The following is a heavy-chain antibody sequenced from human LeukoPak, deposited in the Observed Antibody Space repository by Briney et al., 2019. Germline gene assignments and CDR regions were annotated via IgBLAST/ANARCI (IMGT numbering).Heavy chain of an antibody. V-gene: IGHV1-69*13. CDR2: IIPIFGTA. J-gene: IGHJ4*02. D-gene: IGHD3-22*01. CDR3: AKAVTMIVVGTVVDY. Sequence: SVKVSCKASGGTFSSYAICWVRQAPGQGLEWMGGIIPIFGTANYAQKLQGRVTITADESTSTAYMELSSLRSEDTAVYYCAKAVTMIVVGTVVDYWGQETLVTVSS. CDR1: GGTFSSYA.